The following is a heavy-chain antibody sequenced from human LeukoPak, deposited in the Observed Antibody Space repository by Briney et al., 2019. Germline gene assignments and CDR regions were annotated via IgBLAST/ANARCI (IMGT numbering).Heavy chain of an antibody. J-gene: IGHJ4*02. Sequence: GGSLRPSCAASGFIFTNYFMSWVRQAPGKGLEWVASIKHDGSEKYYVDSVRGRFTISRDNTMNSLYLQMSSLRAEDTAVYYCATDRGWRTSGYYLYYFEYWGQGTLVTYSS. CDR1: GFIFTNYF. CDR3: ATDRGWRTSGYYLYYFEY. CDR2: IKHDGSEK. D-gene: IGHD3-3*01. V-gene: IGHV3-7*01.